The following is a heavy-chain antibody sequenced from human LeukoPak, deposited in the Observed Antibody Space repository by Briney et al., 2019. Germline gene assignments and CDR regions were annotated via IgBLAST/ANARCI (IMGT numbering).Heavy chain of an antibody. CDR1: GFTFSTSW. CDR3: VRDMGYYDKV. V-gene: IGHV3-74*01. D-gene: IGHD3-22*01. CDR2: INSDGKST. Sequence: GGSLRLXCAASGFTFSTSWMHWVRRAPGKGLVSVSRINSDGKSTNYADSVKGRFTISRDNAKNTLYLQMNSLRTEDTAVYYCVRDMGYYDKVWGQGTLVTVSS. J-gene: IGHJ4*02.